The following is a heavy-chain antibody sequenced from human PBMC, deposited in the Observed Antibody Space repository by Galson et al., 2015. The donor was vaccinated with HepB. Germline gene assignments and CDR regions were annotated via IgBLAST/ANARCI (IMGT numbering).Heavy chain of an antibody. Sequence: SVKVSCKASGGNFNNFAITWVRKAPGQGLEWVGRIIPAFGAANYAQKFQGRLTISADKSTGTAYMDLTNLRSEDTAVYYCARQDDYGSGSQPPGYGLDVGGQGTTGTVPS. J-gene: IGHJ6*02. CDR1: GGNFNNFA. CDR3: ARQDDYGSGSQPPGYGLDV. D-gene: IGHD3-16*01. CDR2: IIPAFGAA. V-gene: IGHV1-69*06.